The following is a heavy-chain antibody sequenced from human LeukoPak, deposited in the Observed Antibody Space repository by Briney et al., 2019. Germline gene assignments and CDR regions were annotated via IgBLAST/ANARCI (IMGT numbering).Heavy chain of an antibody. CDR1: GYSFNTYW. J-gene: IGHJ4*02. V-gene: IGHV5-51*01. CDR2: IYPDDSDT. CDR3: ARRSNLGGYFDF. Sequence: GESLKISCKGSGYSFNTYWIAWVRQMPGKGLEWMGIIYPDDSDTTSSPSFQGQVAISADRSINTAYLQWSSLKASDTAVYYCARRSNLGGYFDFWGPGTLVTVPS. D-gene: IGHD3-3*01.